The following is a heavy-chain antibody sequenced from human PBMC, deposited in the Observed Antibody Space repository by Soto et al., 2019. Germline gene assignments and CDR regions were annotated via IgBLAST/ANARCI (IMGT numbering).Heavy chain of an antibody. V-gene: IGHV3-23*01. D-gene: IGHD2-15*01. CDR3: AKSRRSGGSCYDY. Sequence: EVQLLESGGGLVQPGGSLRLSCGVSGFTFSNYAMSWVRQAPGKGLEWVSGISDSGGSTYYADSVKGRFTISRDNYKNTLYLQINSLRPEDTAVYYCAKSRRSGGSCYDYWGQGTLVTVSS. CDR2: ISDSGGST. CDR1: GFTFSNYA. J-gene: IGHJ4*02.